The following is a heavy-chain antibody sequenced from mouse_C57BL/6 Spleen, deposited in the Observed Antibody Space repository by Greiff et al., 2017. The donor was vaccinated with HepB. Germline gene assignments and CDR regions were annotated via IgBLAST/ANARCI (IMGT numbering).Heavy chain of an antibody. V-gene: IGHV1-18*01. CDR1: GYTFTDYN. CDR2: INPNNGGT. CDR3: ARSAGAFYYGSTSWFAY. Sequence: VQLQQSGPELVKPGASVKIPCKASGYTFTDYNMDWVKQSHGKSLEWIGDINPNNGGTIYNQKFKGKATLTVDKSSSTAYMELRSLTSEDTAVYYCARSAGAFYYGSTSWFAYWGQGTLVTVSA. J-gene: IGHJ3*01. D-gene: IGHD1-1*01.